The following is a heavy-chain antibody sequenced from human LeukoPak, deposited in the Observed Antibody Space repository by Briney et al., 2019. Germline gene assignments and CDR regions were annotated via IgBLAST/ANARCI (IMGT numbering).Heavy chain of an antibody. D-gene: IGHD3-10*01. CDR1: GFTFSSYA. Sequence: PEGSLRLTCAASGFTFSSYAMSWVRQAPGKGLEWVSAISGSGGSTYYADSVKGRFTISRDNAKNSLYLQMNSLRAEDTAVYYCTRHVSYYGSGSYGIYFDYWGQGTLVTVSS. CDR3: TRHVSYYGSGSYGIYFDY. J-gene: IGHJ4*02. CDR2: ISGSGGST. V-gene: IGHV3-23*01.